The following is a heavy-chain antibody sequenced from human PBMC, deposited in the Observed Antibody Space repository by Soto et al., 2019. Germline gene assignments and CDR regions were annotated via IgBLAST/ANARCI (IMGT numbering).Heavy chain of an antibody. CDR2: ISPMLGAA. CDR3: AREVQVHTPAFVY. CDR1: GGTFNTYA. D-gene: IGHD3-10*01. Sequence: QVQLVQSGAEMKKPGSSVKVSCQSSGGTFNTYAMNWVRQAPGQGPEWMGDISPMLGAANYAPKFQGRVTSTADESTGTSYMQLSSLTSEDTARYFCAREVQVHTPAFVYWGQGTLVTVSS. J-gene: IGHJ4*02. V-gene: IGHV1-69*19.